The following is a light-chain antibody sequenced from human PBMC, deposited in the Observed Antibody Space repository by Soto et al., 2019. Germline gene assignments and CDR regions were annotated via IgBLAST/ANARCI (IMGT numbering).Light chain of an antibody. J-gene: IGLJ1*01. V-gene: IGLV1-40*01. CDR3: QSYDNRLSAYV. CDR2: TNN. Sequence: LLAQPPSVSLSPGQKGPISSHRSSSKFGAGYDVHWYLQLPGTAPKLLVYTNNNRPSGVPDRFSGSTSGTSASLAITGLQAEDEADYYCQSYDNRLSAYVFGTGTKVTV. CDR1: SSKFGAGYD.